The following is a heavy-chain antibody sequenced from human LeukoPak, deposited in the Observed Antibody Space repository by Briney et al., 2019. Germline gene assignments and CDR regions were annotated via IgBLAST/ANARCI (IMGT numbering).Heavy chain of an antibody. CDR3: ARQLWLPHAFDI. Sequence: PSETLSLTCTVSGGSISSYYWSWIRQPPGKGLEWIGYIYYSGSTNYNPSLKSRVTISVDTSKNQFSLKLSSVTAAATAVYYCARQLWLPHAFDIWGQGTMVTVSS. J-gene: IGHJ3*02. V-gene: IGHV4-59*08. CDR1: GGSISSYY. D-gene: IGHD5-18*01. CDR2: IYYSGST.